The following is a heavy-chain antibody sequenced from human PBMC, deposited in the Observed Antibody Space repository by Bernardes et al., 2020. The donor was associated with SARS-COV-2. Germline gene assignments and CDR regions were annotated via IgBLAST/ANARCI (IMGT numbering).Heavy chain of an antibody. Sequence: ASVKVSCKASGYTFTSYDINWVRQATGQGLEWMGWMNPNSGNTGYAQKFQGRVTMTRNTSISAAYMELSSLRSEDTAVYYCARGRRGVRGVIPDYWGQGTLVTVSS. CDR1: GYTFTSYD. CDR2: MNPNSGNT. D-gene: IGHD3-10*01. J-gene: IGHJ4*02. CDR3: ARGRRGVRGVIPDY. V-gene: IGHV1-8*01.